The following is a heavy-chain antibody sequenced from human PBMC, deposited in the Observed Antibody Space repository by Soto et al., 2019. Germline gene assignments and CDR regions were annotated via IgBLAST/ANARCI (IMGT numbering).Heavy chain of an antibody. CDR1: GYLFINYY. Sequence: ASVKVSCKASGYLFINYYIHWVRQAPGQGLEWIGIINPNCGSTNYAQKFRGRVTMARDTSTSTVYMDLSSLRSDDTAVYYCARDLAAADYWGQGTLVTVSS. CDR2: INPNCGST. CDR3: ARDLAAADY. V-gene: IGHV1-46*01. J-gene: IGHJ4*02. D-gene: IGHD6-13*01.